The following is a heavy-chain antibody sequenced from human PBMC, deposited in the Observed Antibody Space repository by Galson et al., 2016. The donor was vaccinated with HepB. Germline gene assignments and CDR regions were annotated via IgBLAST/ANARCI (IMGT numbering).Heavy chain of an antibody. CDR1: GVTFSNYA. CDR2: IIPIYGRS. D-gene: IGHD2-21*02. Sequence: SVKVSCKASGVTFSNYAISWVRQAPGQGLEWMGGIIPIYGRSNYAQKFQGRVTITADESTSIDYMEVSRLKSEDTAVYYCARDRVVCDRDCSTSGYFDLWGGGTLVTVSS. CDR3: ARDRVVCDRDCSTSGYFDL. V-gene: IGHV1-69*13. J-gene: IGHJ2*01.